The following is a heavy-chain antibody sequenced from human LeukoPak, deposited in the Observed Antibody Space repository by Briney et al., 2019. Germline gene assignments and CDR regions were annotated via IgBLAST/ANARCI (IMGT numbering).Heavy chain of an antibody. J-gene: IGHJ4*02. D-gene: IGHD1-26*01. CDR1: GYTFTGYY. V-gene: IGHV1-2*02. CDR2: INPNSGGT. CDR3: ARVLSIVGATTPLMY. Sequence: ASVKVSCKASGYTFTGYYMHWVRQAPGQGLEWMGWINPNSGGTNYAQRFQGRVTMTRDTSISTAYMELSRLRSDDTAVYYCARVLSIVGATTPLMYWGQGTLVTVSS.